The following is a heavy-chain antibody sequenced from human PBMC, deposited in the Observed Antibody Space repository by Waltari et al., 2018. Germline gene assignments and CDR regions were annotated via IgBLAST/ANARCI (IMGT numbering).Heavy chain of an antibody. CDR2: IKNRADGGSA. CDR3: VTTDSFSTTSDFGY. Sequence: EVRLEESGGGLVKPGESLRLSCATSGFRFNYAGLPWVHQAPGMGLEWLGHIKNRADGGSAEYAAPVKGRFIISRDESKSIVYLQMTGLKTEDTAVYYCVTTDSFSTTSDFGYWGQGTAVFVSS. J-gene: IGHJ4*02. D-gene: IGHD6-6*01. CDR1: GFRFNYAG. V-gene: IGHV3-15*01.